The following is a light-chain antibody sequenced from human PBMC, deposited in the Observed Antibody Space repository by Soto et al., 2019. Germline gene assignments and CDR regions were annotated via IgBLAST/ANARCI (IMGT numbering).Light chain of an antibody. V-gene: IGKV3-11*01. CDR1: QSVATY. CDR2: DAS. CDR3: QQRSNWPT. Sequence: EIVLTQSPATLSLSPGERATLSCRASQSVATYLAWYQQRPGQAPRLLIFDASSRATGIPARFSGSGSGTDFPLTISSLEPEDFAVYYCQQRSNWPTFGQGTRVEIK. J-gene: IGKJ1*01.